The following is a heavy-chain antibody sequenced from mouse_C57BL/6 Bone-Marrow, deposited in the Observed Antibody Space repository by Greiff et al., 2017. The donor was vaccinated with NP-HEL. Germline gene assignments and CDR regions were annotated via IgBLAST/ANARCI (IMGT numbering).Heavy chain of an antibody. D-gene: IGHD2-4*01. CDR1: GYTFTSYG. Sequence: QVQLQQSGAELARPGASVKLSCKASGYTFTSYGIRWVKQRTGQGLEWIGEIYPSSGNTYYNEKFKGQATLTADKSSSTAYMELRSLTSEDSAVYSCAIYYDYNYYAMDYWGQGTSVTVTS. V-gene: IGHV1-81*01. CDR3: AIYYDYNYYAMDY. J-gene: IGHJ4*01. CDR2: IYPSSGNT.